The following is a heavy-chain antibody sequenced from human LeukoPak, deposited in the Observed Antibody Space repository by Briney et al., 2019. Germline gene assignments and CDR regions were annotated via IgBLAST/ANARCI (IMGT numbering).Heavy chain of an antibody. CDR1: GYSISSGYY. V-gene: IGHV4-38-2*02. J-gene: IGHJ3*02. CDR3: ARDSGLGGAFDI. Sequence: SETLSLTCTVSGYSISSGYYWGWIRQPPGKGLEWIGSISHRGSTYYNPSLKSRVTISVDPSKNQFSLKLSSVAAADTAVYYCARDSGLGGAFDIWGQGTMVTVSS. CDR2: ISHRGST. D-gene: IGHD3-16*01.